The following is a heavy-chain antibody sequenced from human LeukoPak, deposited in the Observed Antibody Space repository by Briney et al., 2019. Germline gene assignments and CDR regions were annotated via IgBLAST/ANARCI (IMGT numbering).Heavy chain of an antibody. D-gene: IGHD2/OR15-2a*01. CDR1: GFTFSSYT. J-gene: IGHJ4*02. Sequence: GGSLRLSCAASGFTFSSYTMSWVRQAPGKGLVWVSHINSDGSWTSYADSVKGRFTISKDNAKNTVYLQMNSLRAEDTAVYYCVSFYETYWGRGTLVTVSS. CDR3: VSFYETY. V-gene: IGHV3-74*01. CDR2: INSDGSWT.